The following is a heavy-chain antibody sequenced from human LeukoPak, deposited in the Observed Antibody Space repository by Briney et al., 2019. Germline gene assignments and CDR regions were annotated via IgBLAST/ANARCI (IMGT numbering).Heavy chain of an antibody. J-gene: IGHJ5*02. CDR3: VHISST. CDR1: GFTFSSYG. CDR2: ITYDGSKK. D-gene: IGHD3-3*02. Sequence: GGSLRLSCAASGFTFSSYGMHWVRQAPGKGLEWVAFITYDGSKKYYADSVKGRFTISRDNSKNTLYLQMNSLRPDDTAVYYCVHISSTWGQGALVTVSS. V-gene: IGHV3-30*02.